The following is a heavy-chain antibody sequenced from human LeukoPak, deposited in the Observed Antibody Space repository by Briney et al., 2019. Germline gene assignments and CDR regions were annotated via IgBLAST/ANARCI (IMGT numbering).Heavy chain of an antibody. Sequence: PGGSLRLSCAASGFTFNRYWMHWVRQAPGEGPVWVAHILNDGGSTSYADSVMGRFTISRDNAKNTLSLQMNSLRAEDTAVYYCVRHNYGYDYWGQGTPVTVSS. J-gene: IGHJ4*02. D-gene: IGHD5-18*01. CDR2: ILNDGGST. CDR1: GFTFNRYW. CDR3: VRHNYGYDY. V-gene: IGHV3-74*01.